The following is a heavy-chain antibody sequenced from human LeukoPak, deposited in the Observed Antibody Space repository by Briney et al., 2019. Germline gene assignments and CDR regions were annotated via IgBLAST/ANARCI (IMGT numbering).Heavy chain of an antibody. J-gene: IGHJ4*02. D-gene: IGHD5-24*01. CDR1: GFTFSDYW. V-gene: IGHV3-74*01. CDR3: ARYRLSDNFFDY. CDR2: ISTDGSTT. Sequence: GGSLRLSCAASGFTFSDYWMHWVRQAPGKGLVWVSRISTDGSTTNYADSVKGRFTIPRDNAKNTLYLQMNSLIAEDTAVYYCARYRLSDNFFDYWGQGTLVTVSS.